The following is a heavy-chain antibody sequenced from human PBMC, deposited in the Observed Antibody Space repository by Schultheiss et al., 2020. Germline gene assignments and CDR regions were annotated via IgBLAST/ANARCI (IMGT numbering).Heavy chain of an antibody. CDR2: IFYSGSS. V-gene: IGHV4-30-2*04. Sequence: WVRQAPGKGLEWIGNIFYSGSSYYNPSLKSRVTISVDTSKNQFSLKLTSVTAADTAVYYCARLGTAARHLDVWGQGTTVTVSS. J-gene: IGHJ6*02. D-gene: IGHD6-13*01. CDR3: ARLGTAARHLDV.